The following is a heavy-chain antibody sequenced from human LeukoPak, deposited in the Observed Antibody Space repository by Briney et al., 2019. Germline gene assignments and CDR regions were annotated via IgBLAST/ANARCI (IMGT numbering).Heavy chain of an antibody. D-gene: IGHD6-13*01. V-gene: IGHV4-61*02. Sequence: SETLSLTCTVSGGSISSGSYYWSWLRQPAGKGLEWIGRIYTSGSTNYNPSLKSRVTISVDTSKNQFSLELTSVTAADTAVYYCASSSWLRDANFDSWGQGTLVTVSS. CDR3: ASSSWLRDANFDS. CDR2: IYTSGST. J-gene: IGHJ4*02. CDR1: GGSISSGSYY.